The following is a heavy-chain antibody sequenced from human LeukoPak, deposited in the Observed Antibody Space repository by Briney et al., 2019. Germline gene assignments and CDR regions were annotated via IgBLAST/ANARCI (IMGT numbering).Heavy chain of an antibody. J-gene: IGHJ4*02. CDR3: ARGSDTAAGLY. CDR1: GGSFSGYY. Sequence: SETLSLTCAVYGGSFSGYYWSWIRQPPGKGLEWIGEINHSGSTNYNPSLKSRFSISVDSSKNQFSLKVGSVTAADTAVYYCARGSDTAAGLYWGQGTLVTVSS. V-gene: IGHV4-34*01. D-gene: IGHD6-13*01. CDR2: INHSGST.